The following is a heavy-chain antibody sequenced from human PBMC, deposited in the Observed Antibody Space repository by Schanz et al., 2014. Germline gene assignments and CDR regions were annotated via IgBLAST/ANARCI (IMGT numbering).Heavy chain of an antibody. Sequence: VYLVESGGDLVKPGGSLRLSCVASGFNFYTSAMTWVRQAPGKGLEWVSYISSSSSTIYYADSVKGRFTISRDNAKNSLYLQMNSLRAEDTAVYYCARDAVTSVLTPGFYYWGQGTLVTVSS. J-gene: IGHJ4*02. CDR2: ISSSSSTI. V-gene: IGHV3-48*01. CDR3: ARDAVTSVLTPGFYY. D-gene: IGHD4-17*01. CDR1: GFNFYTSA.